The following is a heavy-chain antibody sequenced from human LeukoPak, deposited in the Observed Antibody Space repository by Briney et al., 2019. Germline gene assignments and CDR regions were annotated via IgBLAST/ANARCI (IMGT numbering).Heavy chain of an antibody. CDR2: MSPNSGDT. CDR1: GYTFTSYD. J-gene: IGHJ4*01. Sequence: ASVKVSCKASGYTFTSYDFNWVRQATGQRPEWTGWMSPNSGDTGYAQKFQDRVTMTRNTSISTAYMELSSLRSDDTAVYYCARGPXNWGYDYWGXXTXVXVSS. D-gene: IGHD7-27*01. V-gene: IGHV1-8*01. CDR3: ARGPXNWGYDY.